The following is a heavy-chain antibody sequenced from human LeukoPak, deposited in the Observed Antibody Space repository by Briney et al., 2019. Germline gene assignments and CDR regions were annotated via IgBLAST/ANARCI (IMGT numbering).Heavy chain of an antibody. Sequence: GRSLRLSCAVSGFTFSRYTMHWVRQAPGQGLEWVAVISIDGNTKYHADSVKGRFTISRDNSKNTLYLQMNSLRAEDTAVYYCVRDGGRYSYGYGPFDHWGQGTLVTVSS. CDR2: ISIDGNTK. V-gene: IGHV3-30-3*01. D-gene: IGHD5-18*01. CDR1: GFTFSRYT. J-gene: IGHJ4*02. CDR3: VRDGGRYSYGYGPFDH.